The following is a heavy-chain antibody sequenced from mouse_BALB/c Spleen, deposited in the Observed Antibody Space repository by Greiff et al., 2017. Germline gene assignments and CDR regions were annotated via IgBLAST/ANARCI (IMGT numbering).Heavy chain of an antibody. V-gene: IGHV1S81*02. CDR1: GYTFTSYY. CDR2: IKPSNGGT. D-gene: IGHD2-12*01. J-gene: IGHJ2*01. CDR3: TRQEYDGFDY. Sequence: QVQLQQSGAELVKPGASVKLSCKASGYTFTSYYMYWVKQRPGQGLEWIGEIKPSNGGTNFNEKFKSKATLTVDKSSSTAYMQLSSLTSEDSAVYYCTRQEYDGFDYWGQGTTLTVSS.